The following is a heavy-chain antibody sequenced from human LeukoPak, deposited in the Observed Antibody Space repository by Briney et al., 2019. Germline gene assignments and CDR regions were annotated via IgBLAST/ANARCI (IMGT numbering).Heavy chain of an antibody. V-gene: IGHV4-59*01. Sequence: PSETLSLTCTVSGGSLIPYYWSWIRQPPGKGLGWIGYIYHSGTTNYSPPLKGRATLSVDTSKNQISLRLSSVTAADTAVYFCARVDSGTYYMPFDYWGQGSLVTVSS. J-gene: IGHJ4*02. CDR2: IYHSGTT. CDR3: ARVDSGTYYMPFDY. D-gene: IGHD1-26*01. CDR1: GGSLIPYY.